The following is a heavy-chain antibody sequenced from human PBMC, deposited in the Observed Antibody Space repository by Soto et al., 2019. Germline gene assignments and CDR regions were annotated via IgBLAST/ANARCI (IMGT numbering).Heavy chain of an antibody. CDR1: GFTVSSNY. Sequence: GGSLRLSCAASGFTVSSNYMSWVRQAPGKGLEWVSVIFSVGSTYYADSVKGRFTISRHNSKNTLYLQMNSLRAEDTAVYYCARVRCSSTSCYGGDAFDIWGQGTMVTVSS. CDR3: ARVRCSSTSCYGGDAFDI. D-gene: IGHD2-2*01. CDR2: IFSVGST. J-gene: IGHJ3*02. V-gene: IGHV3-53*04.